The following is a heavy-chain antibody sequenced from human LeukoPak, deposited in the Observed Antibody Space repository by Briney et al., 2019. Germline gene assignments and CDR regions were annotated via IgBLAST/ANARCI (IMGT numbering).Heavy chain of an antibody. J-gene: IGHJ6*02. CDR1: GYTFTGYY. D-gene: IGHD3-16*01. V-gene: IGHV1-2*02. CDR3: AREAFESGVLLDGLYYYYGMDV. Sequence: ASVKVSCKASGYTFTGYYMHWVRQAPGQGLEWMGWINPNSGGTNYAQKVQGRVTMTRDTSISTAYMELSRLRSDDTAVYYCAREAFESGVLLDGLYYYYGMDVWGQGTTVTVSS. CDR2: INPNSGGT.